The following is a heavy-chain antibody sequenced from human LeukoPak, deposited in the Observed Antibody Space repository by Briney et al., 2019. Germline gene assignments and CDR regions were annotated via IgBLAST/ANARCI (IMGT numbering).Heavy chain of an antibody. CDR3: AREGVPYCGGDCLGRDAFDI. CDR1: GFTFSDYY. V-gene: IGHV3-11*01. Sequence: GGSLRLSCAASGFTFSDYYMNWIRQAPGKGLEWVAYISGDSITIYYADSVKGRFTISRDNAKNSLYLQMNSLRAEDTAVYYCAREGVPYCGGDCLGRDAFDIWGQGTMLTVSS. J-gene: IGHJ3*02. CDR2: ISGDSITI. D-gene: IGHD2-21*02.